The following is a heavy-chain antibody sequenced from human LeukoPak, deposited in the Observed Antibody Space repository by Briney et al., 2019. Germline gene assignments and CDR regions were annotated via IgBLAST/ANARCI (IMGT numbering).Heavy chain of an antibody. CDR3: ARAFYCSSTSCYANMVDY. CDR2: INPNSGGT. J-gene: IGHJ4*02. V-gene: IGHV1-2*02. Sequence: ASVKVSCKASGYTFTGYYMHWVRQAPGQGLEWIGWINPNSGGTNYAQKFQGRVTMTRDTSISTAYMELSRLRSDDTAVYYCARAFYCSSTSCYANMVDYWGQGTLVTVSS. CDR1: GYTFTGYY. D-gene: IGHD2-2*01.